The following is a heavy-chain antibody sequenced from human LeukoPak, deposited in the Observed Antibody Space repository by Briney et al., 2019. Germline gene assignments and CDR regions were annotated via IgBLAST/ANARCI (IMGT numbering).Heavy chain of an antibody. CDR1: GFTFSSYA. D-gene: IGHD1-1*01. Sequence: PGGSLRLSCAASGFTFSSYAMHWVRQAPGKGLEWVAVISYDGSNKYYADSVKGRFTISRDNAKNSLYLQMNSLRADDTAVYYCARGGHDPGIPFDIWGQGTMVTVSS. CDR3: ARGGHDPGIPFDI. CDR2: ISYDGSNK. V-gene: IGHV3-30-3*01. J-gene: IGHJ3*02.